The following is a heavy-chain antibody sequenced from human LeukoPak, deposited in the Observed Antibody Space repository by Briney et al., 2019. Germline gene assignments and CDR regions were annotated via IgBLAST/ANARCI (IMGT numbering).Heavy chain of an antibody. Sequence: ASVEVSCKASGGAFSSYAISWVRQAPGQGLEWMGGIIPIFGTVNYAQKFQGRVTITTDESTSTAYMELSSLRSEDTAVYYCARVWEEGYYGSGSYVSWFDPWGQGTLVTVSS. CDR3: ARVWEEGYYGSGSYVSWFDP. D-gene: IGHD3-10*01. CDR2: IIPIFGTV. J-gene: IGHJ5*02. CDR1: GGAFSSYA. V-gene: IGHV1-69*05.